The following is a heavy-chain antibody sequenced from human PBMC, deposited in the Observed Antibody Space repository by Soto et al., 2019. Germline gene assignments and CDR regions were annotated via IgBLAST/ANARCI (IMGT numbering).Heavy chain of an antibody. CDR2: ISSSSYI. V-gene: IGHV3-21*01. CDR3: ARGGLARTSIAAAGKIGY. CDR1: GFTFSSYS. D-gene: IGHD6-13*01. J-gene: IGHJ4*02. Sequence: GGSLRLSCAASGFTFSSYSMNWVRQAPGKGLEWVSSISSSSYIYYADSVKGRFTISRDNAKNSLYLQMNSLRAEDTAVYYCARGGLARTSIAAAGKIGYWGQGTLVTVSS.